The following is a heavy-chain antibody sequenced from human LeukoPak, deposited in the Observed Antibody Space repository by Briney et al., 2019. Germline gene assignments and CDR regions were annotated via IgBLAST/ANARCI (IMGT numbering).Heavy chain of an antibody. CDR2: IWYDGSNK. CDR3: ARDMEVS. Sequence: GGSLRLSCAASGFTFSSYGMHWVRQAPGKGLEWVAVIWYDGSNKYYADSVKGRFTISRDNAKNSLYLQMNSLRAEDTAVYYCARDMEVSWGQGTLVTVSS. D-gene: IGHD1-1*01. CDR1: GFTFSSYG. V-gene: IGHV3-33*01. J-gene: IGHJ5*02.